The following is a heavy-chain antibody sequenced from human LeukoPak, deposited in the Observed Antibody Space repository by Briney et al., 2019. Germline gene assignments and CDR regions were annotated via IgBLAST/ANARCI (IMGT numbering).Heavy chain of an antibody. CDR3: AVRLSYSSSSPFSY. D-gene: IGHD6-6*01. V-gene: IGHV4-34*01. Sequence: SETLSLTCAVYGGSFSGYYWSWIRQPPGKGLERIGEINHSGSTNYNPSLKSRVTISVDTSKNQFSLKLSSVTAADTAVYYCAVRLSYSSSSPFSYWGQGTLVTVSS. CDR2: INHSGST. J-gene: IGHJ4*02. CDR1: GGSFSGYY.